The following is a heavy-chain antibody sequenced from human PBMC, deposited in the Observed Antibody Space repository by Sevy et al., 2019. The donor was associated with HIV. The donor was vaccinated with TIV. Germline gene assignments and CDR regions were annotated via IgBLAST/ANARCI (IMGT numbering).Heavy chain of an antibody. Sequence: GGSLRLSCAATGFTFNNYAMSWVRQAPGKGLEGKGLEWVSTISGGGGGTYYADSVRGRFTISRDNSKNTLYLQVNSLRVQETAVYSCAQHYIHDIADGWYFDLWGRGTLVTVSS. CDR2: ISGGGGGT. J-gene: IGHJ2*01. CDR1: GFTFNNYA. CDR3: AQHYIHDIADGWYFDL. V-gene: IGHV3-23*01. D-gene: IGHD6-13*01.